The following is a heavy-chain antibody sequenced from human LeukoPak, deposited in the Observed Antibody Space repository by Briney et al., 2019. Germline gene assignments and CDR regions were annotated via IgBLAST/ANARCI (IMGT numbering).Heavy chain of an antibody. V-gene: IGHV4-61*02. J-gene: IGHJ3*02. Sequence: SETLSLTCTVSGGSISSGSFYWSCIRLPAGKGLEWIGRIYTSGRTNYNPSLKSRITISVDTSKRQFSLKLSSVTAADTAVYYCARDRLTGYSGEAAFDIWGQGTMVTVSS. CDR1: GGSISSGSFY. CDR2: IYTSGRT. CDR3: ARDRLTGYSGEAAFDI. D-gene: IGHD3-9*01.